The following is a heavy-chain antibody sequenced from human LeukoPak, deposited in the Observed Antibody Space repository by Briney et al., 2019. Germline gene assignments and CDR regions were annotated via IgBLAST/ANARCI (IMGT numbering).Heavy chain of an antibody. CDR2: ISYDGSNK. CDR1: GFTFSSYA. V-gene: IGHV3-30-3*01. CDR3: ARDYGADAFDI. Sequence: GRSLRLSCAASGFTFSSYAMHWVRQAPGKGLEGVAVISYDGSNKYYADSVKGRFTISRDNSKNTLYLQMNSLRAEDTAVYYCARDYGADAFDIWGQGTMVTVSS. D-gene: IGHD4-17*01. J-gene: IGHJ3*02.